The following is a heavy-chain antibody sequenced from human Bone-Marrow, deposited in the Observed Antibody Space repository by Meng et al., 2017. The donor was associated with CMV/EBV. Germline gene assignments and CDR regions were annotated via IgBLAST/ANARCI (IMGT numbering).Heavy chain of an antibody. CDR3: ARVSIVVVPAAIGAHAFDI. D-gene: IGHD2-2*01. V-gene: IGHV1-18*01. CDR2: ISAYNGNT. CDR1: GYTFTSYG. J-gene: IGHJ3*02. Sequence: ASVKVSCKASGYTFTSYGISWVRQAPGQGLEWMGWISAYNGNTNYAQKLQGRVTMTTDTSTGTAYMELRSLRSDDTAVYYCARVSIVVVPAAIGAHAFDIWGQGTMVTVSS.